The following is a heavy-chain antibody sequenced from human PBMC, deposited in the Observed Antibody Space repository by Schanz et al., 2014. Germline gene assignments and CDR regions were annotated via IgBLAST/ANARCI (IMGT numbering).Heavy chain of an antibody. CDR1: GFDFNSYS. CDR3: ARSAGRDFWSGYYTRFDY. V-gene: IGHV3-48*01. CDR2: IATSSSTR. J-gene: IGHJ4*02. Sequence: EVRLVESGGGLVQPGGSLRLSCEASGFDFNSYSMNWVRQVPGKGLEWLSYIATSSSTRHYADSVKGRVTISRDNAKNSVSLQMRSLRSDDTAVYYCARSAGRDFWSGYYTRFDYWGQGTLVTVSS. D-gene: IGHD3-3*01.